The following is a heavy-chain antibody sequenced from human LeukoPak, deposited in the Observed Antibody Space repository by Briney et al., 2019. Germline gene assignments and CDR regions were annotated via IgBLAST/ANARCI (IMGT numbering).Heavy chain of an antibody. CDR3: ARDKGDYGDYYWFDP. CDR2: IYHSGST. D-gene: IGHD4-17*01. Sequence: PSETLSLTCTVSGDSISSYYCSWIRQPPGKGLEWIGYIYHSGSTNYNPSLKSRVTISVHTSKNQFSLKLSSVTAADTAVYYCARDKGDYGDYYWFDPWGQGTLVTVSS. CDR1: GDSISSYY. V-gene: IGHV4-59*01. J-gene: IGHJ5*02.